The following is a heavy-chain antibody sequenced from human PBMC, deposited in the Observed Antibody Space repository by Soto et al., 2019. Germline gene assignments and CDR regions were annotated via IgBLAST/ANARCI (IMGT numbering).Heavy chain of an antibody. CDR2: IYPGNSDT. V-gene: IGHV5-51*01. CDR1: GYTFTNYW. CDR3: AASIFYYGMDV. Sequence: PGESLKISCKGSGYTFTNYWIGWVRQMPGKGLEWMGIIYPGNSDTKYNPSFQGRVTISADKSITTTCLRWTSLKASDTAIYFCAASIFYYGMDVWGQGTTVTVSS. J-gene: IGHJ6*02.